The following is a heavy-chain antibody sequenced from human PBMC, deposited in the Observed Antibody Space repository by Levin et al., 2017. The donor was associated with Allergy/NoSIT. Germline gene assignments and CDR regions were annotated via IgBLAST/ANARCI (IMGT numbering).Heavy chain of an antibody. D-gene: IGHD2-2*01. CDR1: GLTFSNYA. CDR3: ATEMTAVIPVFDF. V-gene: IGHV3-23*01. CDR2: ITSRVRT. J-gene: IGHJ4*01. Sequence: GGSLRLSCAASGLTFSNYAMSWVRQAPGKGLEWVSAITSRVRTYYTDSVKGRFTVSRDNSKNALYLQMNSLRADDTDVYYCATEMTAVIPVFDFWGQGILVTVSS.